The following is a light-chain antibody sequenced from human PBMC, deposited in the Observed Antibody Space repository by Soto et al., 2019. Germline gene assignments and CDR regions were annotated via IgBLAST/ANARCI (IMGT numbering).Light chain of an antibody. V-gene: IGKV3-20*01. CDR3: QQYGSSPPYT. J-gene: IGKJ2*01. CDR2: GSS. CDR1: QTVSNNY. Sequence: EVVLTQSPGTLSLSPGERATLSCRASQTVSNNYLAWYQQKPGQATRLLIFGSSDRATGIPDRFSGSGSGTDFTLTISRLEPEDFAVYYCQQYGSSPPYTFGQGTNLEIK.